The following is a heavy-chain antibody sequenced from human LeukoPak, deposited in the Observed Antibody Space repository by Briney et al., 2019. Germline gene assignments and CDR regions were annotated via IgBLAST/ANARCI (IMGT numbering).Heavy chain of an antibody. CDR1: GGSISSSSYY. V-gene: IGHV4-39*07. D-gene: IGHD3-10*01. CDR2: IYYSGST. Sequence: SETLSLTCTVSGGSISSSSYYWGWIRQPPGKGLEWIGSIYYSGSTYYNPSLKSRVTISVDTSKNQFSLKLSSVTAADTAVYYCARGSLTMAYPALSFWFDPWGQGTLVTVSS. CDR3: ARGSLTMAYPALSFWFDP. J-gene: IGHJ5*02.